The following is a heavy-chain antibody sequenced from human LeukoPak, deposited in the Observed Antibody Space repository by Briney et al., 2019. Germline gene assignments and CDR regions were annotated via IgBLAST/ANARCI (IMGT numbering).Heavy chain of an antibody. Sequence: GGSLRLSCAASGFTFSSHAMSWVRQAPGKGLEWVSGISGSGSSTHYADSVKGRFTISRDNSKNTLFSQMNSLRAEDTAVYYCVKSNWASYWYFDLWGRGTLVTVSS. V-gene: IGHV3-23*01. CDR2: ISGSGSST. CDR3: VKSNWASYWYFDL. D-gene: IGHD2-8*01. CDR1: GFTFSSHA. J-gene: IGHJ2*01.